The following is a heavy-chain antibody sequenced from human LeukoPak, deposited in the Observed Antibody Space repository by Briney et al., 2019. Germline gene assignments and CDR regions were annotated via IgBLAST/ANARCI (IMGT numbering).Heavy chain of an antibody. CDR3: ARGRYSSSWYQTRNFDY. CDR1: GGSFSGYY. CDR2: INHSGST. V-gene: IGHV4-34*01. J-gene: IGHJ4*02. D-gene: IGHD6-13*01. Sequence: SETLSLTCAAYGGSFSGYYWSWIRQPPGKGLEWIGEINHSGSTNYNPSLKSRVTISVDTSKNQFSLKLSSVTAAGTAAYYCARGRYSSSWYQTRNFDYWGQGTLVTVSS.